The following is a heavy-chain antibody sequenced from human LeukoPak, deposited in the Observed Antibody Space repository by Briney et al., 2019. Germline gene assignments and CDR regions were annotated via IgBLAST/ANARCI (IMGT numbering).Heavy chain of an antibody. D-gene: IGHD3-10*01. Sequence: SETLSLTCAVYGGSFSGYYWSWIRQPPGKGLVWIGEINHSGSTNYNPSLKSRATISVDTSKNQFSLKLSSVTAADTAVYYCASSGYYYARPGHWGQGTLVTVSS. V-gene: IGHV4-34*01. CDR1: GGSFSGYY. CDR3: ASSGYYYARPGH. J-gene: IGHJ1*01. CDR2: INHSGST.